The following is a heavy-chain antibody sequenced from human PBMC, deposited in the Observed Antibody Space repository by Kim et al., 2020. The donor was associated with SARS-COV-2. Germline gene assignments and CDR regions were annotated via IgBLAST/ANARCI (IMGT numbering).Heavy chain of an antibody. J-gene: IGHJ3*02. CDR2: IYYSGST. V-gene: IGHV4-59*01. CDR3: AREDTGLGYCSGGSCYTDDFDI. D-gene: IGHD2-15*01. Sequence: SETLSLTCTVSGGSISSYSWSWIRQPPGKGLEWIGYIYYSGSTNYNPSLKSRVTISVDTSKNQFSLKLSSVTAADTAVYYCAREDTGLGYCSGGSCYTDDFDIWGEGTMVTVSS. CDR1: GGSISSYS.